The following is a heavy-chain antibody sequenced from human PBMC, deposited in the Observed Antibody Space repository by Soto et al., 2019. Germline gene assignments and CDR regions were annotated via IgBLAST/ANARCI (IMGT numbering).Heavy chain of an antibody. CDR2: ISWNGGSI. J-gene: IGHJ4*02. V-gene: IGHV3-9*01. D-gene: IGHD6-19*01. CDR3: AKDRGLVLSFYFDY. CDR1: GFTFDDYA. Sequence: EVQLVESGGGLVQPGRSLRLSCAASGFTFDDYAMHWVRQAPRKGLEWVSGISWNGGSIGYADSVEGRFTISRDNAKNSLYLQMNSLRAEDTALYYCAKDRGLVLSFYFDYWGQGTLVTVSS.